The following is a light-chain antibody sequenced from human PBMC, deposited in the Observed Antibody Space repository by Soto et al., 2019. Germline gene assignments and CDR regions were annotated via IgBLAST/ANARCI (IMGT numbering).Light chain of an antibody. J-gene: IGLJ1*01. CDR3: QTWGTGIQV. V-gene: IGLV4-69*01. CDR2: LNSDGSH. CDR1: SGHSSYA. Sequence: HPVLTQSPSASASLGASVKLTCTLSSGHSSYAIAWHQQQPEKGPRYLMKLNSDGSHSKGDGIPDRFSGSSSGTERYLIISSLQSEDEADYYCQTWGTGIQVFGTGTKVTVL.